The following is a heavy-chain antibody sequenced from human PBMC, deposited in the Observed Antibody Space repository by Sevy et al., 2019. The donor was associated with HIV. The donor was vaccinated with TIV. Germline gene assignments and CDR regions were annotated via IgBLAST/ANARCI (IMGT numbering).Heavy chain of an antibody. Sequence: GGSLRLSCKGSGYSFTSYWIGWVRQMPGKGLEWMGIIYPGDSDTTYSPSFQGQVTISADKSISTAYLQWGSLKASDTAVYYCARGTTVTRIDYWGQGTLVTVSS. CDR2: IYPGDSDT. V-gene: IGHV5-51*01. CDR3: ARGTTVTRIDY. J-gene: IGHJ4*02. D-gene: IGHD4-17*01. CDR1: GYSFTSYW.